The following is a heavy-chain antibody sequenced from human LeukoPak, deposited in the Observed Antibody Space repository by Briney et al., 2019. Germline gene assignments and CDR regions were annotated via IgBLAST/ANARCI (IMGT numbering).Heavy chain of an antibody. J-gene: IGHJ3*02. CDR1: GDSISSRSYY. Sequence: SETLSLTCTVSGDSISSRSYYWGWIRQPPGQGLEWIGHISYTGSTYYNPSLKSRVTISVDTSKNQFSLKLSSVTAADTAVYYCARLIYGVDAFDIWGQGTMVTVSS. CDR2: ISYTGST. D-gene: IGHD4-17*01. CDR3: ARLIYGVDAFDI. V-gene: IGHV4-39*07.